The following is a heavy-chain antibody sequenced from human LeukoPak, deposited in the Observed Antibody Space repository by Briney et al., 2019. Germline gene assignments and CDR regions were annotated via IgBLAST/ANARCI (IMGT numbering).Heavy chain of an antibody. D-gene: IGHD3-22*01. Sequence: ASVKVSCKASGYTFTSYGISWVRQAPGQGLEWMGLISAYNGNTNYAQKLQGRVTMTTDTSTSTAYMELRSLRSDDTAVYYCARDGYYDSSGYTYYYYYYMDVWGKGTTVTISS. J-gene: IGHJ6*03. CDR2: ISAYNGNT. CDR3: ARDGYYDSSGYTYYYYYYMDV. CDR1: GYTFTSYG. V-gene: IGHV1-18*01.